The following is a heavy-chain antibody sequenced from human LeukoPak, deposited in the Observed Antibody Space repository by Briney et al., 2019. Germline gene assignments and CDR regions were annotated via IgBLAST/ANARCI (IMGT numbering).Heavy chain of an antibody. D-gene: IGHD3-22*01. CDR2: INPSGGST. CDR3: ARGTGYWIDP. V-gene: IGHV1-46*01. J-gene: IGHJ5*02. Sequence: ASVKVSFKASGYTFTSYGISWVRQAPGQGLEWMGIINPSGGSTSYAQKFQGRVTMTRDTSTSTVYMELSSLRSEDTAVYYCARGTGYWIDPWGQGTLVTVSS. CDR1: GYTFTSYG.